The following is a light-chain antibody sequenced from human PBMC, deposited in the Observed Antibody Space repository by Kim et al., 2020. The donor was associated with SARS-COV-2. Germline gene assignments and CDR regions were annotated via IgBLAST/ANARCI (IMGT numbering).Light chain of an antibody. CDR3: QAWDSRTVV. V-gene: IGLV3-1*01. Sequence: SYELTQPPSVSVSPGQTASITCSGDKLGEKYACWCQQKPGQSPVLVMYENSDRPSGIPERFSGSNSGNTATLTISGTQAMDEADYYCQAWDSRTVVFGGGTKLTVL. J-gene: IGLJ2*01. CDR2: ENS. CDR1: KLGEKY.